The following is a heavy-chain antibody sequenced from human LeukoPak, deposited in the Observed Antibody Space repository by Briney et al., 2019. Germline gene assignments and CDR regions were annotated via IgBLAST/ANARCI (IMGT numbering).Heavy chain of an antibody. D-gene: IGHD3-16*01. J-gene: IGHJ4*02. CDR2: INHSGST. CDR1: GGSFSGYY. Sequence: SETLSLTCAVYGGSFSGYYWSWIRQPPGKGLEWIGEINHSGSTNYNPSLKSRVTTSVDTSKNQFSLKLSSVTAADTAVYYCARRIINYIWGSFQPTTFDYWGQGTLVTVSS. CDR3: ARRIINYIWGSFQPTTFDY. V-gene: IGHV4-34*01.